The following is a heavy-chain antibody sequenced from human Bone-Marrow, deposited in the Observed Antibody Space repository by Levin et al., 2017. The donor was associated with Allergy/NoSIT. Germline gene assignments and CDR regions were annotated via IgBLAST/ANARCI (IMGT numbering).Heavy chain of an antibody. J-gene: IGHJ5*02. CDR3: ARDSVSGYCSSTSCHRPRGDWFDP. CDR1: GFTFSSYS. CDR2: ISSSSSYI. D-gene: IGHD2-2*01. V-gene: IGHV3-21*01. Sequence: PGGSLRLSCAASGFTFSSYSMNWVRQAPGKGLEWVSSISSSSSYIYYADSVKGRFTISRDIAKNSLYLQMNSLRAEDTAVYYCARDSVSGYCSSTSCHRPRGDWFDPWGQGTLVTVSS.